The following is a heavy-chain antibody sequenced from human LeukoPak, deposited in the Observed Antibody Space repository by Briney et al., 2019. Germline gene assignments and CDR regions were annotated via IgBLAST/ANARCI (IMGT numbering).Heavy chain of an antibody. D-gene: IGHD5-24*01. CDR1: SGSISSGVYY. CDR2: IYYSGST. J-gene: IGHJ4*02. CDR3: ARGVRWLQLSYFDY. Sequence: SETLSLTCPVSSGSISSGVYYWSWIRQHPGKGLEWIGSIYYSGSTYYNPSFKSRVTISVDTSKNQFSLKLSSVTAADTAVYYCARGVRWLQLSYFDYWGQGTLVTVS. V-gene: IGHV4-31*03.